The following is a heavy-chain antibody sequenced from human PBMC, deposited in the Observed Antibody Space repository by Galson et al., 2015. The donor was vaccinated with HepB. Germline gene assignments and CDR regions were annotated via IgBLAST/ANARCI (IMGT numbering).Heavy chain of an antibody. D-gene: IGHD3-3*01. CDR3: AHSFYDFWSGYGWFDP. V-gene: IGHV2-5*01. J-gene: IGHJ5*02. CDR1: GFSLSTSGVG. Sequence: PALVKPTQTLTLTCTFSGFSLSTSGVGVGWIRQPPGKALEWLALIYWNDDKRYSPSLKGRLTITKDTSKNQVVLTMTNMDPVDTATYYCAHSFYDFWSGYGWFDPWGQGTLVTVSS. CDR2: IYWNDDK.